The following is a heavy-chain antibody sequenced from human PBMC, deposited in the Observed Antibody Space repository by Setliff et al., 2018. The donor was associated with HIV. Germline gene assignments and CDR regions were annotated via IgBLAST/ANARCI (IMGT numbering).Heavy chain of an antibody. V-gene: IGHV3-48*03. D-gene: IGHD3-22*01. CDR1: GFTFSSYE. J-gene: IGHJ6*02. Sequence: GGSLRLSCAASGFTFSSYEMNWVRQAPGKGLEWVSYISSSGSTIYYADSVKGRFTISRDNAKNSLFLQMNSLRAEDTAVYYCARSGYYSLFYYGMDVWGQGTTVTV. CDR2: ISSSGSTI. CDR3: ARSGYYSLFYYGMDV.